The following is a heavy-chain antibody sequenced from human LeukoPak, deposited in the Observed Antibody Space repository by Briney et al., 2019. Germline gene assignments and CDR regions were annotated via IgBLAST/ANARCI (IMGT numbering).Heavy chain of an antibody. J-gene: IGHJ4*02. CDR2: INPRGGST. V-gene: IGHV1-46*01. CDR3: ASAHDYGDYGSYYFDY. Sequence: ASVKVSCKASGYTFTSYYVHWVRQAPGQGLEWMGVINPRGGSTTYAQKFQGRVTMTRDTSTSTVYMELSSLRSEDTAVYYCASAHDYGDYGSYYFDYWGQGTLVTVSS. D-gene: IGHD4-17*01. CDR1: GYTFTSYY.